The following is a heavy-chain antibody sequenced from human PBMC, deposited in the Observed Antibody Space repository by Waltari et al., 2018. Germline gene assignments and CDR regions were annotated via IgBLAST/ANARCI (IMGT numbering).Heavy chain of an antibody. V-gene: IGHV4-34*01. CDR2: INHSGNT. J-gene: IGHJ6*03. CDR1: GGSFSGYY. CDR3: ARRASVATISGYSHYLDV. D-gene: IGHD5-12*01. Sequence: QVQLQQWGAGLLKPSETLSLTCAVYGGSFSGYYWSWIRQPPGKGLEWIGEINHSGNTNYNPSLKSRVTISVDTSKNQFSLKVSSVTAADTAVYYCARRASVATISGYSHYLDVWGKGTTVTVSS.